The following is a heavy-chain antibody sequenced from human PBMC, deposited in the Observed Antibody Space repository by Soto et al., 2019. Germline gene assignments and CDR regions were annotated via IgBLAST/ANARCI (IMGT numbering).Heavy chain of an antibody. D-gene: IGHD3-10*01. V-gene: IGHV4-34*01. J-gene: IGHJ4*02. CDR3: ARGRNMWFGARGGSYYFGY. Sequence: SETLSLTCAVYGGSFSGYYWSWIRQPPGKGLEWIGEINHSGSTNYNPSLKSRVTISVDTSKNQFSLQLSSVTAADTAVYYCARGRNMWFGARGGSYYFGYWGQGTLVTVSS. CDR2: INHSGST. CDR1: GGSFSGYY.